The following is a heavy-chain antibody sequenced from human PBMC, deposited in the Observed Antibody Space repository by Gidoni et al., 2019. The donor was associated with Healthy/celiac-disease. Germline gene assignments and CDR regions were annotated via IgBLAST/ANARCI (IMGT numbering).Heavy chain of an antibody. D-gene: IGHD3-16*01. Sequence: QVTLKESGPVLVNPPETLTLTCPVSGFSLSNARMGVSWIRQPPGKALEWLAHIFSNDEKSYSTSLKSRLNISKDTSKSQVVLTMTNMDPVDTATYYCARIGGEMATDYWGQGTLVTVSS. CDR2: IFSNDEK. J-gene: IGHJ4*02. CDR1: GFSLSNARMG. V-gene: IGHV2-26*01. CDR3: ARIGGEMATDY.